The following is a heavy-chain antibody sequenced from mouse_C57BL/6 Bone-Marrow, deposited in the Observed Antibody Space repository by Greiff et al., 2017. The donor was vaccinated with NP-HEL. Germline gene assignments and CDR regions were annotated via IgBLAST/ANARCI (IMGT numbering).Heavy chain of an antibody. CDR1: GFTFSDYY. V-gene: IGHV5-16*01. CDR3: AREGGLRRRTYAMDY. CDR2: INPDGSST. D-gene: IGHD2-4*01. Sequence: EVMLVESEGGLVQPGSSMKLPCTTSGFTFSDYYMAWVRQVPEKGLAWVANINPDGSSTYYLASLKSRFIISSDNAKNILYLQMSSLKSEDTATYYCAREGGLRRRTYAMDYWGQGTSVTVSS. J-gene: IGHJ4*01.